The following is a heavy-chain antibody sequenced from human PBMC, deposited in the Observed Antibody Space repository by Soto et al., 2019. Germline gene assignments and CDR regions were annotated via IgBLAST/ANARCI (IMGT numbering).Heavy chain of an antibody. CDR2: MHNSGDT. CDR1: GGSINRGDYY. D-gene: IGHD7-27*01. Sequence: TLSLTCTVSGGSINRGDYYWTWIRQPPGKGLEWIGYMHNSGDTYYNPSLKSRVTISSDTSTNQFSLKLRSVTAADTAVYYCAIKWGDKNFHYWGQGTLVTVSS. V-gene: IGHV4-30-4*01. J-gene: IGHJ4*02. CDR3: AIKWGDKNFHY.